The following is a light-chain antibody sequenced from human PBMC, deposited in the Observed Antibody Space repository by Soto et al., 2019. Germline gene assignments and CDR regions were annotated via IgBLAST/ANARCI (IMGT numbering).Light chain of an antibody. J-gene: IGKJ1*01. CDR1: QSISSD. V-gene: IGKV3-11*01. CDR3: QQRSSWPRT. CDR2: DAS. Sequence: EIVLTQSPATLSLSPGERATLSCRASQSISSDLAWYQQKPGQAPSLFIYDASNRVTGIPARFRGSGSGTDFTLTISTLEPEDFAVYYCQQRSSWPRTFGQGTKVDIK.